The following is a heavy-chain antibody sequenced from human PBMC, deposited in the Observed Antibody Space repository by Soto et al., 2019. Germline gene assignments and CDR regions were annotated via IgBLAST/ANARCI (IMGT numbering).Heavy chain of an antibody. CDR1: GGTFNSYG. CDR2: LIPMFGTT. J-gene: IGHJ6*02. V-gene: IGHV1-69*18. D-gene: IGHD3-10*01. CDR3: AGGSQYQSYGMDV. Sequence: QVQLVQSGAEVKKPGSSVKVSCKASGGTFNSYGVSWVRQAPGQGLEWMGTLIPMFGTTNYAERFQGRVTITADESQGTGYIELGSLRSEETAVYFCAGGSQYQSYGMDVWGQGTKVNVSS.